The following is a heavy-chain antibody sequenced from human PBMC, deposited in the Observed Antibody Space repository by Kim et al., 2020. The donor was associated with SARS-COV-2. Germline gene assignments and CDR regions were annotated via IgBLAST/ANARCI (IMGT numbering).Heavy chain of an antibody. D-gene: IGHD6-13*01. CDR3: AREHSSSWYIYGMDV. J-gene: IGHJ6*02. Sequence: GGSLRLSCAASGFTFSSYAMHWVRQAPGKGLEWVAVISYDGSNKYYADSVKGRFTISRDNSKNTLYLQMNSLRAEDTAVYYCAREHSSSWYIYGMDVWGQGTTVTVSS. CDR1: GFTFSSYA. CDR2: ISYDGSNK. V-gene: IGHV3-30*04.